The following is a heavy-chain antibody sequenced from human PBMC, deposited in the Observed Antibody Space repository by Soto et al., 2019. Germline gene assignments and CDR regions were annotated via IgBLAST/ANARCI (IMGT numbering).Heavy chain of an antibody. CDR3: AACFRGYSYGYDYYYGMDV. CDR2: IVVGSGNT. J-gene: IGHJ6*02. D-gene: IGHD5-18*01. Sequence: QMQLVQSGPEVKKPGTSVKVSCKASGFTFTSSAVQWVRQARGQRLEWIGWIVVGSGNTNYAQKFQERVTITMDMSTSTAYMELSSLRSEDTAVYYCAACFRGYSYGYDYYYGMDVWGQGTTVTVSS. CDR1: GFTFTSSA. V-gene: IGHV1-58*01.